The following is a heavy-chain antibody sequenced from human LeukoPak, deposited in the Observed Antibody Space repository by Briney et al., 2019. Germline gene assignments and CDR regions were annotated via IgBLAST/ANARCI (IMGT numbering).Heavy chain of an antibody. V-gene: IGHV3-48*03. J-gene: IGHJ4*02. CDR1: GFTFSSYE. CDR2: ISSSGSTI. D-gene: IGHD5-24*01. CDR3: ARLSLLFRYNPSRDFDY. Sequence: GGSLRLSCAASGFTFSSYEMNWVRQAPGKGLEWVSYISSSGSTIYYADSVKGRFTISRDNAKNSLYLQMKSLRAEDTGLYYCARLSLLFRYNPSRDFDYWGQGTLVTVSS.